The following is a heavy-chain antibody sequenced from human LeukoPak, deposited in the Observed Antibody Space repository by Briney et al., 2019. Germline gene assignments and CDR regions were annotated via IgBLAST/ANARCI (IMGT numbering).Heavy chain of an antibody. D-gene: IGHD3-3*01. CDR2: ISSSSSYI. V-gene: IGHV3-21*01. CDR1: GFTFSTYA. CDR3: ARDGKFGVAFYYYYMDV. Sequence: GGSLRLSCAASGFTFSTYAMSWVRQAPGKGLEWVSSISSSSSYIYYADSVKGRFTISRDNAKNSLYLQMNSLRAEDTAVYYCARDGKFGVAFYYYYMDVWGKGTTVTVSS. J-gene: IGHJ6*03.